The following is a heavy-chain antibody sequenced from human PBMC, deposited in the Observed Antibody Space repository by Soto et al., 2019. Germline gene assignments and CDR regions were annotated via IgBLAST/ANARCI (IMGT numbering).Heavy chain of an antibody. CDR2: ISAGGNLI. D-gene: IGHD6-13*01. J-gene: IGHJ4*02. CDR1: GFIFSNHA. Sequence: VGSLRLSCAASGFIFSNHAMSWVRQVPGKGLEWVSSISAGGNLIYYADSVRGRFTMSRDNSKNMLYLQMNSLRAEDTAVYFCAKRQGIGAAAKNFDFWGQGARVTVSS. V-gene: IGHV3-23*01. CDR3: AKRQGIGAAAKNFDF.